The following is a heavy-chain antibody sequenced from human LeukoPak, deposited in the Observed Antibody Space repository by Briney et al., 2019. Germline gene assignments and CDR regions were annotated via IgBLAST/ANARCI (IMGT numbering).Heavy chain of an antibody. Sequence: SETLSLTCTVSGGSISSGSYYWSWIRQPAGKGLEWIGRIYTSGSTNYNPSLKSRVTISVDTSKNQFSLKLSSVTAADTAVYYCARGLLGYCTNGVCYRDFDLWGRGTLVTVSS. J-gene: IGHJ2*01. D-gene: IGHD2-8*01. CDR1: GGSISSGSYY. V-gene: IGHV4-61*02. CDR2: IYTSGST. CDR3: ARGLLGYCTNGVCYRDFDL.